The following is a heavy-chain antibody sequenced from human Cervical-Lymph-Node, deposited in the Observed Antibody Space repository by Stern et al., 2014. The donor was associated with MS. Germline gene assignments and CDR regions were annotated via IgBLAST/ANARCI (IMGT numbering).Heavy chain of an antibody. CDR2: IIPNFGTG. Sequence: QVQLGQSGAEVKKPGSSVKVSCKASGGTFSSYAISWVRQAPGQGLEWMGVIIPNFGTGNDAQKFQGRVTITADESTSTAYMELSSLRSEDTAVYYCARGELKEGLVRGMDVWGQGTTVTVSS. D-gene: IGHD1-26*01. J-gene: IGHJ6*02. CDR1: GGTFSSYA. V-gene: IGHV1-69*01. CDR3: ARGELKEGLVRGMDV.